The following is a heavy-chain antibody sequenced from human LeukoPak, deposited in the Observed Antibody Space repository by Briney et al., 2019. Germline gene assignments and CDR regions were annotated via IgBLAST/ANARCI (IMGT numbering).Heavy chain of an antibody. J-gene: IGHJ4*02. Sequence: GESLRLSCAVSGCTFSSYSMNWVRQPQGQGLEWVSSMSSGSSYIYSADSVQGRCTISRVNAKNSLYLQMNSLRAEDTAVYYCAISSSGYHSSFDYWGQGALVTVSS. CDR3: AISSSGYHSSFDY. CDR1: GCTFSSYS. D-gene: IGHD3-22*01. V-gene: IGHV3-21*01. CDR2: MSSGSSYI.